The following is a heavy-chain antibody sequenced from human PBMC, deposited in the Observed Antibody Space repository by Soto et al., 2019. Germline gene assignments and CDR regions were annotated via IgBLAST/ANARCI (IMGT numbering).Heavy chain of an antibody. CDR3: AKDYGYCSGGSCYSSGWFDP. D-gene: IGHD2-15*01. V-gene: IGHV3-33*06. CDR1: GFTFSSYG. Sequence: PGGSLRLSCAASGFTFSSYGMHWVRQAPGKGLEWVAVIWYDGSNKYYADSVKGRFTISRDNSKNTLYLQMNSLRAEDAAVYYCAKDYGYCSGGSCYSSGWFDPWGQGTLVTVSS. J-gene: IGHJ5*02. CDR2: IWYDGSNK.